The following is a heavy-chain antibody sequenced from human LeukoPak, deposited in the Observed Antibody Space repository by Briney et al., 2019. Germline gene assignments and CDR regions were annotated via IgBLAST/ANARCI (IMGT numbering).Heavy chain of an antibody. V-gene: IGHV3-66*01. CDR2: IYSGGST. J-gene: IGHJ4*02. Sequence: GGSLRLSCAASGFTVSSNYMSWVRQAPGKGLEWVSVIYSGGSTYYADSMKGRFTISRDNSKNTLYLQINSLRAEDTAGYYCARGNSTVWYLDYWGQGAMVTVCS. CDR3: ARGNSTVWYLDY. CDR1: GFTVSSNY. D-gene: IGHD4-17*01.